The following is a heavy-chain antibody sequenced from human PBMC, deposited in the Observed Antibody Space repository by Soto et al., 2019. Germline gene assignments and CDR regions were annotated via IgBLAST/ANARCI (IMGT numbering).Heavy chain of an antibody. Sequence: SVKVSCKASGYTFTYRYLHWVRQAPGQALEWMGWITPFNGNTNYAQKFQDRVTITRDRSMSTAYMELSSLRSEDTAMYYCASFGYYYDSSGSSYGMVVWGQGTTVTVSS. V-gene: IGHV1-45*02. J-gene: IGHJ6*02. CDR3: ASFGYYYDSSGSSYGMVV. D-gene: IGHD3-22*01. CDR2: ITPFNGNT. CDR1: GYTFTYRY.